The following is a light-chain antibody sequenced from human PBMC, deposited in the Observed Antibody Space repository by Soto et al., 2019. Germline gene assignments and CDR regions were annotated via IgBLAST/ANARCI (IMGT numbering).Light chain of an antibody. CDR3: QQYHSPPQT. Sequence: DIVMTQSPDSLAVSLGERATINGKDRQSVLYSPNNQNYLSWYQQKPGQPPKLLVYWASTRESGVPDRFNGSGSGTDFTRPLNSRQAEDVAVYYCQQYHSPPQTFGQGTKVEIK. J-gene: IGKJ1*01. V-gene: IGKV4-1*01. CDR2: WAS. CDR1: QSVLYSPNNQNY.